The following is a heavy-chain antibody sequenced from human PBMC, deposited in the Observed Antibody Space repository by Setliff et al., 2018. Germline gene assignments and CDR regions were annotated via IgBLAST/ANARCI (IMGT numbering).Heavy chain of an antibody. Sequence: ASVKVSCKASGHMFTSNAMHWVRQAPGQGLEWMGVIDPSGTRTVSAQSFKGRITLTRDTPTDTAYMEVNSLKSEDTAVYFCASDLMGFWGQGTLVTVSS. CDR2: IDPSGTRT. J-gene: IGHJ4*02. CDR1: GHMFTSNA. V-gene: IGHV1-46*01. CDR3: ASDLMGF. D-gene: IGHD3-9*01.